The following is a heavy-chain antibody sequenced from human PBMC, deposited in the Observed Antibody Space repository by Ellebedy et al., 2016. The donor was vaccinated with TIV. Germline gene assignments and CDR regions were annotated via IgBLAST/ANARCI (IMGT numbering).Heavy chain of an antibody. D-gene: IGHD1-7*01. CDR1: GYTFITNN. J-gene: IGHJ4*02. CDR2: ISSIVGST. V-gene: IGHV1-46*01. CDR3: ARDFHNWNYGDH. Sequence: AASVKVSCKTSGYTFITNNIHWVRQAPGQGLEWMGTISSIVGSTSYAQRFQGRVTVTRDTSASTVYMELSSLTSEDTSVYYCARDFHNWNYGDHWGQGILVTVSS.